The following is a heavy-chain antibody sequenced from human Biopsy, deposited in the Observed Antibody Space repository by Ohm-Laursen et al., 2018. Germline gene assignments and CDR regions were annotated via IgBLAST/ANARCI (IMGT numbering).Heavy chain of an antibody. V-gene: IGHV3-30*18. Sequence: SLRLSCSASGFGMYAMHWVRQPPGKGLEWLAVIAYDGSNKYYAESVKGRFTISRDRSRDTVHLQMNSLRYEDTALYYCAKDGGQRLGGAFDIWGHGTMVSVSS. J-gene: IGHJ3*02. D-gene: IGHD2-15*01. CDR2: IAYDGSNK. CDR1: GFGMYA. CDR3: AKDGGQRLGGAFDI.